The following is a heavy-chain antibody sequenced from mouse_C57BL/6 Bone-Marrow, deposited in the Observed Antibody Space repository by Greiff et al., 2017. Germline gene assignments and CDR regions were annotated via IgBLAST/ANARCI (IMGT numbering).Heavy chain of an antibody. CDR3: ANAPWFAY. V-gene: IGHV1-81*01. J-gene: IGHJ3*01. CDR2: IYPRSGNT. CDR1: GYTFTSYG. Sequence: QVQLQQSGAELVRPGASVKLSCKASGYTFTSYGISWVKQRPGQGLEWIGEIYPRSGNTYYNEKFKGKATMTADKSSSTAYMELRSLTSEDSAVYYCANAPWFAYWGQGTPVTVSA.